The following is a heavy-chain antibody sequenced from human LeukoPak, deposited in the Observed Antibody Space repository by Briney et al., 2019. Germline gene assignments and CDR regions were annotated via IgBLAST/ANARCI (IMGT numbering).Heavy chain of an antibody. J-gene: IGHJ5*02. D-gene: IGHD6-13*01. Sequence: SQTLSLTCTVSGDSTSSGSYYWSWIRQPAGKGLEWIGRIYTSGTTDYSPFLKSRVTISLDTSKNQLSLKLTSVTAADTAVYYCVREGGGSGWYNWFDPWGQGTLVTVSS. CDR1: GDSTSSGSYY. CDR3: VREGGGSGWYNWFDP. CDR2: IYTSGTT. V-gene: IGHV4-61*02.